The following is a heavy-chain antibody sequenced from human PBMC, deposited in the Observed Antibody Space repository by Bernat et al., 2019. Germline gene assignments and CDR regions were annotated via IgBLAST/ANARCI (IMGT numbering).Heavy chain of an antibody. CDR3: ARAADCGGDCSAAHFDY. Sequence: EVQPVESGGGLVKPGGSLRLSCAASGFTFSSYSMNWVRQAPGRGLEWVPSISSTSSYIYYADSVKGQFTTARDNAKSSRYRQMRSLRAEDTAVYYCARAADCGGDCSAAHFDYWGQGTLVTVSS. V-gene: IGHV3-21*01. D-gene: IGHD2-21*02. CDR2: ISSTSSYI. CDR1: GFTFSSYS. J-gene: IGHJ4*02.